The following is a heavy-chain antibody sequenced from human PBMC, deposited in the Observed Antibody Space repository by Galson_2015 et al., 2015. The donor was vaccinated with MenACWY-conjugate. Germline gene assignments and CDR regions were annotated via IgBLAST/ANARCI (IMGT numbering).Heavy chain of an antibody. V-gene: IGHV3-21*06. CDR1: GFPFRNFD. CDR2: IRGCRSDI. D-gene: IGHD2-2*01. J-gene: IGHJ4*02. Sequence: LRLSCSTSGFPFRNFDMTWGRPGPGKGLGWGSSIRGCRSDIYYADSVKGRFTISRDNAKNSLYLQMDSLRTEETAVYFCARVVPAAMIHGFDYWGQGTLVTVSS. CDR3: ARVVPAAMIHGFDY.